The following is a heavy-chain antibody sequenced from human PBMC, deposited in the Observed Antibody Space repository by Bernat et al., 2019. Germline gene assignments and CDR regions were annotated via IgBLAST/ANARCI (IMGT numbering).Heavy chain of an antibody. V-gene: IGHV3-30*02. D-gene: IGHD1-26*01. CDR2: IRYDGSNK. CDR1: GFTFSSYG. CDR3: AKLGRWVLSAFDI. J-gene: IGHJ3*02. Sequence: QVQLVESGGGVVQPGGSLRLSCAASGFTFSSYGMHWVRQAPGKGLEWVAFIRYDGSNKYYADSVKGRFTISRDNSKNTLYLQMNSLRVEDTAVYYCAKLGRWVLSAFDIWGQGTTVTVSS.